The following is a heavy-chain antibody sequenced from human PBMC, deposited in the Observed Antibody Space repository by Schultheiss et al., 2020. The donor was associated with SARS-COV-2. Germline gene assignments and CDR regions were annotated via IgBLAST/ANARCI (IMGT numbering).Heavy chain of an antibody. Sequence: GGSLRLSCAASGFTFSSYEMNWVRQAPGKGLEWVSYISSSGSTIYYADSVKGRFTISRDNSKNTLYLQMNSLRAEDTAVYYCARDRHSSDYDLYYYYGMDVWGQGTTVTVSS. CDR1: GFTFSSYE. CDR2: ISSSGSTI. CDR3: ARDRHSSDYDLYYYYGMDV. V-gene: IGHV3-48*03. D-gene: IGHD5-12*01. J-gene: IGHJ6*02.